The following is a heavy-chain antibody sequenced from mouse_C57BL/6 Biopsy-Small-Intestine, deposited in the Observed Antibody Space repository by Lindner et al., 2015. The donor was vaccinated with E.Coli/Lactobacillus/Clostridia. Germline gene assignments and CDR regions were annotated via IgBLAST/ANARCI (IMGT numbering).Heavy chain of an antibody. Sequence: VQLQESGGELVKPGASVKLSCTASGFNIKDYYMHWVKQRTEQGLEWIGRIDPEDGETKYAPKFQGKATITADTSSNTAYLQLSSLTSEDTAVYYCARGLRSPYWYFDVWGTGTTVTVSS. CDR1: GFNIKDYY. V-gene: IGHV14-2*01. CDR3: ARGLRSPYWYFDV. J-gene: IGHJ1*03. D-gene: IGHD1-1*01. CDR2: IDPEDGET.